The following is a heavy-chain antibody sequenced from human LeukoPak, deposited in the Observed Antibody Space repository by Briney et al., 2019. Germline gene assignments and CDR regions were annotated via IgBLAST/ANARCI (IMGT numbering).Heavy chain of an antibody. Sequence: GESLKISCXGSGYSFTXXXXXXXXXMXXXXXGWMGXIYPGDSDTXYSPSXQGQVTXXXXXXISTAYLQWSSLKASDTAMYYCALSYSSGFDYWGQGTLVTVSS. V-gene: IGHV5-51*01. D-gene: IGHD6-19*01. CDR1: GYSFTXXX. CDR2: IYPGDSDT. CDR3: ALSYSSGFDY. J-gene: IGHJ4*02.